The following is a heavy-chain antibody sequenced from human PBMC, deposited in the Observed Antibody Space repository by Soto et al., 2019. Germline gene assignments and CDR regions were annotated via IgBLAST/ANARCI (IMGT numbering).Heavy chain of an antibody. D-gene: IGHD1-26*01. V-gene: IGHV4-34*01. Sequence: SETLSLTCAVYGGSFSGYYWTWIRQPPGTGLEWIGEIYHSGSTNYNPSLKSRVTISVDKSKNQFSLKLSSVTAADTAVYYCARRLGGTYLVYWGQGTLVTVSS. J-gene: IGHJ4*02. CDR2: IYHSGST. CDR1: GGSFSGYY. CDR3: ARRLGGTYLVY.